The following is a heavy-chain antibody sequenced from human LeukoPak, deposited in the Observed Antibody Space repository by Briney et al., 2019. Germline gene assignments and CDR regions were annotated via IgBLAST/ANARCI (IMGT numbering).Heavy chain of an antibody. CDR2: ISGSGGST. Sequence: GGSLRLSCAASGFTFSSYAMSWVRQAPGKGLEWVSAISGSGGSTYYADSVKGRFTISRDNSKNTLYLQMNSLRAEDTAVYYLGKRAFWGGDCHLYLWGQGTPVTVSS. CDR3: GKRAFWGGDCHLYL. J-gene: IGHJ4*01. D-gene: IGHD2-21*01. CDR1: GFTFSSYA. V-gene: IGHV3-23*01.